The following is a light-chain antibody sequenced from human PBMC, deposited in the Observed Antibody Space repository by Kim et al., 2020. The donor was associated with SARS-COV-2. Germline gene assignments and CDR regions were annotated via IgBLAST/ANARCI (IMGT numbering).Light chain of an antibody. CDR3: NSRDSSGYV. CDR2: GKN. V-gene: IGLV3-19*01. J-gene: IGLJ1*01. Sequence: SGAFGTTDRITSQGDSLRSYYASWYQQKPGQAPVLVIYGKNNRPSGIPDRFSGSSSGNTASLTITGAQAEDEADYYCNSRDSSGYVFGTGTKVTVL. CDR1: SLRSYY.